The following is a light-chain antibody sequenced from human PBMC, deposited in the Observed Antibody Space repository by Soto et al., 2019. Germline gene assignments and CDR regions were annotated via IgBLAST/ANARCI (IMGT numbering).Light chain of an antibody. J-gene: IGLJ2*01. CDR2: DVS. CDR1: SSDVGVYDY. V-gene: IGLV2-14*01. CDR3: SSYTSDTTVI. Sequence: QSALTQPASVSGSPGQSITISCTGTSSDVGVYDYVSWYQQHPGKAPRLMIYDVSNRPSGISSRFSGSKSGNTASLTISGLQAEDEADYYCSSYTSDTTVILGGGTKVTVL.